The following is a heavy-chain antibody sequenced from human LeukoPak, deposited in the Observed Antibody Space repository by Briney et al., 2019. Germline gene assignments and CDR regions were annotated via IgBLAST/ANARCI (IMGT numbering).Heavy chain of an antibody. CDR3: VRHVGGDIDH. J-gene: IGHJ4*02. CDR1: GDSVSSKSAA. V-gene: IGHV6-1*01. Sequence: SQTLSLTWAISGDSVSSKSAAWNWIRQSPSGVLEWLGRTYYRSKWYNGYAVSVKSRITINPDTSKNQFSLQLNSVTPEDTAVYYCVRHVGGDIDHWGQGTLVTVSS. CDR2: TYYRSKWYN. D-gene: IGHD5-12*01.